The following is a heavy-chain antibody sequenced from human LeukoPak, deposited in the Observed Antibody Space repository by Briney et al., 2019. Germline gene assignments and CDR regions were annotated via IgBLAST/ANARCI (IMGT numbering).Heavy chain of an antibody. V-gene: IGHV1-8*01. CDR3: ARRIRQDEY. J-gene: IGHJ4*02. CDR2: MDPDSGNT. D-gene: IGHD2-15*01. Sequence: ASVKVSCKASGYTFTNHDINWVRQATGQGLEWMGYMDPDSGNTGYAQKFQGRVTMTRNTSISTAYLEVNSLTSDDTAVYYCARRIRQDEYWGQGTLVAVSP. CDR1: GYTFTNHD.